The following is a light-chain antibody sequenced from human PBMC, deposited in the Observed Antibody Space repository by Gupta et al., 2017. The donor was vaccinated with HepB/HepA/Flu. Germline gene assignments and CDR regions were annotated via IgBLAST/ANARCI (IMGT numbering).Light chain of an antibody. CDR2: AAS. Sequence: DIQMTQSPSSLSASVGDRVTITCRASQSVSSYFNWYQQKPGKAPKLLIFAASNLQSGVPSRFSGSGSGTDFTLTISSLQPEDFATYYCQQTYSTPFTFGGGTKVEIK. J-gene: IGKJ4*01. CDR3: QQTYSTPFT. V-gene: IGKV1-39*01. CDR1: QSVSSY.